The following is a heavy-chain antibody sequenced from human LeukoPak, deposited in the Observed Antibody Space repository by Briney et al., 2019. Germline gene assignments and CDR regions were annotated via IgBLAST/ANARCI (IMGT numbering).Heavy chain of an antibody. CDR2: ILNDGSQE. CDR1: GFTFSSYG. CDR3: ARDDALGDNALDI. Sequence: GRSLRLSCAALGFTFSSYGMHWVRQAPAKGLERVAVILNDGSQEKYADSVKGRFTISRDNSKNTLFLQMNSLRAEDTAVYYCARDDALGDNALDIWGQGTMVTVSS. V-gene: IGHV3-33*01. D-gene: IGHD3-16*01. J-gene: IGHJ3*02.